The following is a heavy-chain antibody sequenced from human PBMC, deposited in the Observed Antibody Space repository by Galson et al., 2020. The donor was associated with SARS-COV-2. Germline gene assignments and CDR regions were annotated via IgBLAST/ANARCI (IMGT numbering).Heavy chain of an antibody. CDR3: AKTSPPSITIFGVAPDY. D-gene: IGHD3-3*01. J-gene: IGHJ4*02. V-gene: IGHV3-23*01. CDR1: GFNFNSYA. Sequence: GESLKISCKVSGFNFNSYAMTWVRQAPGRGLEWVSVISGSGGHAYSADSVKGRFTISRDNPKNTVYLQMNSLRAEDTTVYYCAKTSPPSITIFGVAPDYWGQGTLVTVSS. CDR2: ISGSGGHA.